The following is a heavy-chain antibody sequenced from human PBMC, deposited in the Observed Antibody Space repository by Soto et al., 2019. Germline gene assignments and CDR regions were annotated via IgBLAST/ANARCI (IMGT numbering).Heavy chain of an antibody. Sequence: QVQLVESGGGVVQPGRSLRLSCAASGFTFSTYAMHWVRQAPGKGLEWVAVISYDGSNKYYAASVKGRFYISRDNSKNTEYLQTNSLRPEDTAVYYCARGSVGATYYDYGLDVWGQGTTVTVSS. CDR1: GFTFSTYA. D-gene: IGHD3-10*01. CDR3: ARGSVGATYYDYGLDV. CDR2: ISYDGSNK. V-gene: IGHV3-30-3*01. J-gene: IGHJ6*02.